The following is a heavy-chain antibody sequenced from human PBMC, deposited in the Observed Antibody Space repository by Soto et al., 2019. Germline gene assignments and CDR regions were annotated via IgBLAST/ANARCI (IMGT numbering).Heavy chain of an antibody. CDR1: GFTFSSYA. CDR2: ISGSGGST. J-gene: IGHJ4*01. Sequence: GGSLRLSCAASGFTFSSYAMSWVRQAPGKGLEWVSAISGSGGSTYYADSVKGRFTISRDNSKNTLYLQMNSLRAEDTAVYYCAKVLSAVTTNDIDYWGQDPWSPSPQ. D-gene: IGHD4-17*01. CDR3: AKVLSAVTTNDIDY. V-gene: IGHV3-23*01.